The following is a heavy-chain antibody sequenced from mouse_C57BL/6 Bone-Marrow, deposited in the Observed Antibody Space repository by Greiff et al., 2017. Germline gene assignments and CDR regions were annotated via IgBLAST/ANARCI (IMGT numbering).Heavy chain of an antibody. D-gene: IGHD2-1*01. V-gene: IGHV1-55*01. CDR3: ARDRGNYRLTC. CDR2: IYPGSGST. Sequence: QVQLQQPGAELVKPGASVKMSCKASGYTFTSYWITWVKQRPGQGLEWIGDIYPGSGSTNYNVKFKSKATLTVDTSSSTAYMQLSSLTSEDTAVYYCARDRGNYRLTCWGQGTLVTVSA. J-gene: IGHJ3*01. CDR1: GYTFTSYW.